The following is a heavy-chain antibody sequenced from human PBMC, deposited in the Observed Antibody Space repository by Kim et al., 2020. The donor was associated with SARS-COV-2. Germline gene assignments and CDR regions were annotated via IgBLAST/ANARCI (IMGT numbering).Heavy chain of an antibody. D-gene: IGHD6-19*01. CDR2: ISSSSSYI. Sequence: GGSLRLSCAASGFTFSSYSMNWVRQAPGKGLEWVSSISSSSSYIYYADSVKGRFTISRDNAKNSLYLQMNSLRAEDTAVYYCARDQGQWLVYDDAFDIWGQGTMVTVSS. J-gene: IGHJ3*02. V-gene: IGHV3-21*01. CDR3: ARDQGQWLVYDDAFDI. CDR1: GFTFSSYS.